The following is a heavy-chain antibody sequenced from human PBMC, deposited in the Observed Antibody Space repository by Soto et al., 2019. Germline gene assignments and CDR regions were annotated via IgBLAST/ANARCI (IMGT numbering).Heavy chain of an antibody. CDR1: GFTFSSYA. V-gene: IGHV3-23*01. CDR3: AKGGYSGYDEVFDY. J-gene: IGHJ4*02. Sequence: EVQLLESGGGLVQPGGSLRLSCAASGFTFSSYAMSWVGQAPGKGLELVSAISGSGGNTYYEDSVKGRFTISRDNSKNTMYLQMNSLRAEDTAVYYCAKGGYSGYDEVFDYWGQGTLVTVSS. CDR2: ISGSGGNT. D-gene: IGHD5-12*01.